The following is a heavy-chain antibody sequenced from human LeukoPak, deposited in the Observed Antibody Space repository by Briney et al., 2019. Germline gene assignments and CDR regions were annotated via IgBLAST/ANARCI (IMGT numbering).Heavy chain of an antibody. CDR1: GFTFSSYA. CDR2: ISGSGGST. J-gene: IGHJ4*02. V-gene: IGHV3-23*01. CDR3: AKDPVLLWFGEFFGY. D-gene: IGHD3-10*01. Sequence: GGSLRLSCAASGFTFSSYAMSWVRLAPGKGLEWVSAISGSGGSTYYADSVKGRFTISRDNSKNTLYLQMNSLRAEDTAVYYCAKDPVLLWFGEFFGYWGQGTLVTVSS.